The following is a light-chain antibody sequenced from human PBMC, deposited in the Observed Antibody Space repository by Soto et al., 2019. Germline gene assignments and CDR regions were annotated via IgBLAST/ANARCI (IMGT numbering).Light chain of an antibody. CDR2: DTS. V-gene: IGKV3-15*01. Sequence: EIVLTQSPGTLSLSPGERATLSCRASQSVGIKLAWYQQKPGQAPRLLIYDTSTRATGIPARFSGSGSGTEFTLTISSLQSEDFAVYFCQQYNNWPPITFGQGTRLEI. J-gene: IGKJ5*01. CDR1: QSVGIK. CDR3: QQYNNWPPIT.